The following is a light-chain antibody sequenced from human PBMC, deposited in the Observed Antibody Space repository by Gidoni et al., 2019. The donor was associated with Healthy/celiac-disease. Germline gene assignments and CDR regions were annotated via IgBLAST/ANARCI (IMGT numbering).Light chain of an antibody. CDR1: SSDVGSYNL. Sequence: QSAQTQPASVSGSPGQSITISCTGTSSDVGSYNLVSRYQQHPGKAPKLMIYEVRKRPSGVSNLFPGSKSGNTASLTISGLQAEDEADYYCCSYAGSSTLVFGGGTKLTVL. V-gene: IGLV2-23*02. J-gene: IGLJ2*01. CDR3: CSYAGSSTLV. CDR2: EVR.